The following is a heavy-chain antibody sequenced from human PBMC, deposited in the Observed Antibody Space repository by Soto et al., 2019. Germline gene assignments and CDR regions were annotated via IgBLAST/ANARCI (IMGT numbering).Heavy chain of an antibody. J-gene: IGHJ5*02. CDR1: GGTFSSYA. CDR2: IIPIFGTA. Sequence: GASVKVSCKASGGTFSSYAISWVRQAPGQGLEWMGGIIPIFGTANYAQKFQGRVTITADTSISTTYMELSRLRSDDTAVYYCARDSVPSDYYDSSGYYYVLNWFDPWGQGTLVTVSS. V-gene: IGHV1-69*06. D-gene: IGHD3-22*01. CDR3: ARDSVPSDYYDSSGYYYVLNWFDP.